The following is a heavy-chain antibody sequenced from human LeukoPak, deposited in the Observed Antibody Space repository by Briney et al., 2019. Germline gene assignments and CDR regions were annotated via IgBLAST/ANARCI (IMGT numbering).Heavy chain of an antibody. CDR3: AAGGVAVAGTGYYFDY. D-gene: IGHD6-19*01. Sequence: SVKVSCKASGGTFSSYAISWVRQAPGQGLEWMGGIIPIFGTANYAQKFQGRVTITADESTSTAYMELSSLRSEDTAVYYCAAGGVAVAGTGYYFDYWGQGTLVTVSS. CDR1: GGTFSSYA. CDR2: IIPIFGTA. J-gene: IGHJ4*02. V-gene: IGHV1-69*01.